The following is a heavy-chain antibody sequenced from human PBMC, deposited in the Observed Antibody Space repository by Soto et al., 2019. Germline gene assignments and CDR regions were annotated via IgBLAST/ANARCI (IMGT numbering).Heavy chain of an antibody. CDR2: ISSNGGST. Sequence: PGGSLRLSCAASGFTFSSYAMHWVRQAPGKVLEYVSAISSNGGSTYYANFVKGRFTISRDNSKNTLYLQMGSLRAEDTVVYYCAREIRYSVNRLVVWGQGTQVTVYS. J-gene: IGHJ4*02. V-gene: IGHV3-64*01. D-gene: IGHD3-9*01. CDR3: AREIRYSVNRLVV. CDR1: GFTFSSYA.